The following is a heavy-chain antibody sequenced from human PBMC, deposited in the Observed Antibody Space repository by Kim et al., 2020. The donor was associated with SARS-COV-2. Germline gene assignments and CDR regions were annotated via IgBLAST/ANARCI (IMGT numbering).Heavy chain of an antibody. CDR1: GASIRATTHY. CDR3: ARHEDLDYYGVDV. V-gene: IGHV4-39*01. CDR2: ITCSGTT. J-gene: IGHJ6*01. Sequence: SETLSLTCTVSGASIRATTHYWGWIRRPTGRGLEWIGSITCSGTTYYNPSLESRVTISVDTSKNQFSLKVNSVTAADTAMYYCARHEDLDYYGVDVWGQGTTVTVSS. D-gene: IGHD2-15*01.